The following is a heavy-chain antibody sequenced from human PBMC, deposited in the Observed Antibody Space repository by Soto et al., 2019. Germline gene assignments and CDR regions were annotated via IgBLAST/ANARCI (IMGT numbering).Heavy chain of an antibody. D-gene: IGHD3-9*01. CDR2: VGGNGLDT. V-gene: IGHV3-23*01. Sequence: EVQLLEAGGGLGQPGGSLRLSCAASGFIFSNYAMNWVRQAPGKGLEWVSAVGGNGLDTYYADSVKGRFTISRDNSKNTLYLQMNSLRAEDTAVYYCAGRTGYPFDYWGQGTLVTVSS. CDR3: AGRTGYPFDY. J-gene: IGHJ4*02. CDR1: GFIFSNYA.